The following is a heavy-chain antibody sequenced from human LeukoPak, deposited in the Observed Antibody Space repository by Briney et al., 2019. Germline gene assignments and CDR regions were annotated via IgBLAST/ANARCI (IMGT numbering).Heavy chain of an antibody. J-gene: IGHJ1*01. V-gene: IGHV3-64*04. CDR1: GFTFSSYA. CDR2: ISSNGGST. D-gene: IGHD3-22*01. CDR3: STDYYDSKAPYFQH. Sequence: GGSLRLSCSASGFTFSSYAMHWVRQAPGKGLEYVSAISSNGGSTYYADSVKGRFTISRDNAKNTLYLQMNSLRAEDTAVYYCSTDYYDSKAPYFQHWGQGTLVTVSS.